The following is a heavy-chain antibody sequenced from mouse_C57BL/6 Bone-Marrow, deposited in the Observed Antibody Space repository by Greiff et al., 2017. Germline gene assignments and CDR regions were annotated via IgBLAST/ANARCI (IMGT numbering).Heavy chain of an antibody. CDR2: INPNNGGT. Sequence: VQLKESGPELVKPGASVKMSCKASGYTFTDYNMHWVKQSPGKSLEWIGYINPNNGGTSYNQKFKGKATLTVNKSSSTAYMELRSLTSEDSAVYYCARENYDDDVAWFAYGGQGTRVTVSA. CDR1: GYTFTDYN. J-gene: IGHJ3*01. D-gene: IGHD2-4*01. V-gene: IGHV1-22*01. CDR3: ARENYDDDVAWFAY.